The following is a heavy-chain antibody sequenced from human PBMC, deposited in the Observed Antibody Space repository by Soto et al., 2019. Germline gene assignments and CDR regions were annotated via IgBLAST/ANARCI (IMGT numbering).Heavy chain of an antibody. J-gene: IGHJ6*02. D-gene: IGHD5-12*01. V-gene: IGHV1-58*01. CDR1: GFTFTSSA. Sequence: KVSCKASGFTFTSSAVQWVRQARGQRLEWIGWIVVGSGNTNYAQKFQERVTITRDMSTSTAYMELSSLRSEDTAVYYCAADSIHRRGYGPYYYYGMDVWGQGTTVTVSS. CDR2: IVVGSGNT. CDR3: AADSIHRRGYGPYYYYGMDV.